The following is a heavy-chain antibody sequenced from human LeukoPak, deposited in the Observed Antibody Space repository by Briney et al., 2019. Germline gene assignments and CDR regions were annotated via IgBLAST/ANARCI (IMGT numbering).Heavy chain of an antibody. CDR1: GFTFSSYA. CDR2: IKHDESEK. J-gene: IGHJ4*01. V-gene: IGHV3-7*01. D-gene: IGHD3-3*01. CDR3: TRPLDD. Sequence: GRSLRLSCAASGFTFSSYAMHWVRQAPGKGLEWVANIKHDESEKNYLDTVKGRFTISRDNAQNSLYLQMNGLRVENTAVYYCTRPLDDWGQGTLVTVSS.